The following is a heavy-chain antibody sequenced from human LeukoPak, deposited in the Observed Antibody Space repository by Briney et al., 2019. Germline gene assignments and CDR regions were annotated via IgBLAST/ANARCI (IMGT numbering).Heavy chain of an antibody. CDR3: ARDQLYCSGGICYFDY. CDR2: ISYDGSNK. J-gene: IGHJ4*02. V-gene: IGHV3-30*03. D-gene: IGHD2-15*01. CDR1: GFTFSNYG. Sequence: GGSLRLSCAASGFTFSNYGMHWVRQAPGKGLEWVAVISYDGSNKYYADSVKGRFTISRDNAKNTLYLQMNSLRAEDTAVYYCARDQLYCSGGICYFDYWGRGTLVTVSS.